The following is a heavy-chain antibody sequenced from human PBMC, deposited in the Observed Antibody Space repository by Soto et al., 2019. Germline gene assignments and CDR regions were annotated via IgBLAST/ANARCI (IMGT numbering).Heavy chain of an antibody. V-gene: IGHV4-31*02. CDR2: IYYSGST. J-gene: IGHJ4*02. Sequence: WTWIRLHPGKGLEWIGYIYYSGSTYYNPSLKSRVTISVGTSKNQFSLKLSSVTAADTAAYYFARGLSVTLFDNWGQGTLVTVSS. CDR3: ARGLSVTLFDN. D-gene: IGHD4-17*01.